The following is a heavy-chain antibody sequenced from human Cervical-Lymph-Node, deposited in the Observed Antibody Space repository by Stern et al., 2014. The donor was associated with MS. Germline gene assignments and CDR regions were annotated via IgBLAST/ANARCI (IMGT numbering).Heavy chain of an antibody. J-gene: IGHJ6*02. CDR2: INPTSGGT. D-gene: IGHD3-3*01. CDR1: GYRFTDHY. V-gene: IGHV1-2*02. Sequence: VQLLQSGAEVKKPGTSVKVSCKASGYRFTDHYMHWVRQTPGQGLEWMGWINPTSGGTDYAQRFLGRITVTRDTSTTTLYMELRGLRSDDTAVYYCARAIQYYYGMDVWGQGTTVTVSS. CDR3: ARAIQYYYGMDV.